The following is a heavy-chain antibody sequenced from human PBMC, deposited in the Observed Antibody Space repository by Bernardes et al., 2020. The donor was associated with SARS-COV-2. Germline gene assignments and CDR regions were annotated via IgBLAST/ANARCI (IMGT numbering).Heavy chain of an antibody. V-gene: IGHV2-5*01. J-gene: IGHJ6*02. CDR1: VFSLSPSGVG. Sequence: SGFTLSKPPQTLTLTCPCSVFSLSPSGVGVGWIRQPPGKALEWLARIYWNDDKRYSPSLKSRLTITKDTSKNQVVLTMTNMDPVDTATYYCAHHYDFWSGYVWGQETTVTVSS. D-gene: IGHD3-3*01. CDR2: IYWNDDK. CDR3: AHHYDFWSGYV.